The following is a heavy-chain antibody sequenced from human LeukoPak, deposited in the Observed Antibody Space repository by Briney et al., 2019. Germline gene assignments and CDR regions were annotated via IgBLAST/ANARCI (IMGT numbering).Heavy chain of an antibody. Sequence: GGSLRLSCAASGFTFSSYWMSWVRQAPGKGLEWVANVKQDGSEKYYVDSVKGRFTISRDNAKNSLYLQMNSLRAEDTAVYYCARDSTIISSSWLNWFDPWGQGTLVTVSS. CDR1: GFTFSSYW. CDR2: VKQDGSEK. J-gene: IGHJ5*02. D-gene: IGHD6-13*01. CDR3: ARDSTIISSSWLNWFDP. V-gene: IGHV3-7*01.